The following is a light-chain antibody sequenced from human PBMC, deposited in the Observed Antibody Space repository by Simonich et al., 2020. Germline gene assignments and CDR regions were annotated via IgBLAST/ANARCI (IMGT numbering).Light chain of an antibody. Sequence: DIQLTQSPSFLSASVGDRVTINCRASQGISSYLAWYQQKPGKAPKLLIYAASKLQSGVPSRFSGSGSGTEFTLTISSLQPEDFATYYCQQYYSYPPLTFGGGNKVEIK. CDR2: AAS. CDR3: QQYYSYPPLT. J-gene: IGKJ4*01. V-gene: IGKV1-9*01. CDR1: QGISSY.